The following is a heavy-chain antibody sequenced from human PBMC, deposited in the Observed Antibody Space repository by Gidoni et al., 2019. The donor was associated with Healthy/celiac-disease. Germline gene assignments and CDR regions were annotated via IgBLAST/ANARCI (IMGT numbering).Heavy chain of an antibody. CDR3: ARHRGYCTNGVCYTDAFDI. CDR2: IDPSDSYT. J-gene: IGHJ3*02. Sequence: EVQLVQSGAEVKQPGESLRISCKGSGYSFTSYWISWVRQMPGKGLEWMGRIDPSDSYTNYSPSCQGQVTISADKSISTAYLQWSSLKASDTAMYYCARHRGYCTNGVCYTDAFDIWGQGTMVTVSS. D-gene: IGHD2-8*01. CDR1: GYSFTSYW. V-gene: IGHV5-10-1*03.